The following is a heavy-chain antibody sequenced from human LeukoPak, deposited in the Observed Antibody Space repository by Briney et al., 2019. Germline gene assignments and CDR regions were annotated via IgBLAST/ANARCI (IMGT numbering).Heavy chain of an antibody. J-gene: IGHJ5*02. CDR1: GYTFTNSY. V-gene: IGHV1-46*01. CDR3: ARAFRRNYYDSSGGPWGP. Sequence: ASVKVSCKASGYTFTNSYIHWVRQAPGQVLEWMGLINPDGGNTNYAQNFQGRVTMTRDMSTSTVYMELSSLRSEDTAVYYCARAFRRNYYDSSGGPWGPWGQGTLVTVSS. D-gene: IGHD3-22*01. CDR2: INPDGGNT.